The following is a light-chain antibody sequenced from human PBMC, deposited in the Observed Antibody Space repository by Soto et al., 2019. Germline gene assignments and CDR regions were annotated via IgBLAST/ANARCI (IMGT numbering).Light chain of an antibody. CDR2: EAS. Sequence: EIVLTQSPGSLSLSPGERAILSCRASQSVGNNLAWYQQKPGQAPGLLIYEASTRATGIPARFSGSGSGTDFTLTISSLEPEDFAVYYCQQHANWPLTFGGGTKVDIK. CDR3: QQHANWPLT. CDR1: QSVGNN. V-gene: IGKV3-11*01. J-gene: IGKJ4*01.